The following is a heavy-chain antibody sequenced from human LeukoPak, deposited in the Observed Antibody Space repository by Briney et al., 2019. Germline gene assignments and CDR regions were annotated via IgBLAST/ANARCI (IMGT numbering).Heavy chain of an antibody. Sequence: PSETLSLTCTVSGGSISSGGLYWSWIRQLPGKGLDWIGFIYYSGSTYYNPSLKSRVTISIDTSKNQFSLNLYSVTVADTAVYYCARVPEPGWFDPWGEDTGVTVSS. V-gene: IGHV4-31*03. CDR3: ARVPEPGWFDP. D-gene: IGHD1-14*01. J-gene: IGHJ5*02. CDR1: GGSISSGGLY. CDR2: IYYSGST.